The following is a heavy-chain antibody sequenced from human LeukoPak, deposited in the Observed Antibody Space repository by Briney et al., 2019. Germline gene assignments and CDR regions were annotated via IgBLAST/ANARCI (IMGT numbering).Heavy chain of an antibody. Sequence: GGSLRLSCAASGFTFDDYAMHWVRQASGKGLEWVSGISWNSGSIGYADSVKGRFTISRDNAKNSLYLQMNSLRAEDTALYYCAKGLNRLRYFDWFDYWGQGTLVTVSS. V-gene: IGHV3-9*01. CDR1: GFTFDDYA. D-gene: IGHD3-9*01. J-gene: IGHJ5*01. CDR2: ISWNSGSI. CDR3: AKGLNRLRYFDWFDY.